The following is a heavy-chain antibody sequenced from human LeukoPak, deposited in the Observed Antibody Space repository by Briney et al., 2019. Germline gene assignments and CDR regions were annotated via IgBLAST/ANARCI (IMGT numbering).Heavy chain of an antibody. Sequence: SQTLSLTCTVSGGSISSGDYYCSWIRQPPGKGLEWIGYIYYSGSTYYNPSLKSRVTISVDTSKIQFSLKLSSVTAADTAVYYCARESGGYSYGYNDYWGQGTLVTVSS. D-gene: IGHD5-18*01. CDR2: IYYSGST. V-gene: IGHV4-30-4*01. J-gene: IGHJ4*02. CDR1: GGSISSGDYY. CDR3: ARESGGYSYGYNDY.